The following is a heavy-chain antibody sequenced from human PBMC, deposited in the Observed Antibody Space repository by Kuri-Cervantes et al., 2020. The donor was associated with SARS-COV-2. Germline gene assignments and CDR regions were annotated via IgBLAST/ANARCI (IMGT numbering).Heavy chain of an antibody. J-gene: IGHJ5*02. Sequence: GESLKISCAASGFTCSSYAMHWVRQAPGKGLEWVVVISYDGSNKYYADSVKGRFTISRDNSKNTLYLQMNSLRAEDTAVYYCARDYYDSSGYFISGLWFDPWGQGTLVTVSS. CDR2: ISYDGSNK. CDR1: GFTCSSYA. D-gene: IGHD3-22*01. CDR3: ARDYYDSSGYFISGLWFDP. V-gene: IGHV3-30-3*01.